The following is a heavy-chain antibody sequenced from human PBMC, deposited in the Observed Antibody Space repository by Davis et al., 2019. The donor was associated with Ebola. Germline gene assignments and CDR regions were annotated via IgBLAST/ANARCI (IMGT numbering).Heavy chain of an antibody. CDR1: GYSFTSYW. J-gene: IGHJ4*02. D-gene: IGHD6-6*01. CDR3: ARQLDGLDY. V-gene: IGHV5-51*01. Sequence: GESLKISCKGSGYSFTSYWIAWVRQMPGKGLEWMGIIYAGDSDARYSPSFEGQVTISVDRYLTTAYLQWSSLKASDTAMYYCARQLDGLDYWGQGTLVTVSS. CDR2: IYAGDSDA.